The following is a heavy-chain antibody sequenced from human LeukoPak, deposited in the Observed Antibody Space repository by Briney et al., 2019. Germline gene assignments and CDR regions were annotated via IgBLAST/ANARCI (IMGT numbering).Heavy chain of an antibody. CDR2: ISSSSRYI. CDR3: ARDHLWDTAMAKSAFDI. Sequence: PGGSLRLSCAASGFTFSSYSMDWVRQAPGKGLEWVSSISSSSRYIYYADSVKGRFTISRDNAKRSLYLQMNSLRAEDTAIYYCARDHLWDTAMAKSAFDIWGQGTMVTVSS. J-gene: IGHJ3*02. V-gene: IGHV3-21*01. D-gene: IGHD5-18*01. CDR1: GFTFSSYS.